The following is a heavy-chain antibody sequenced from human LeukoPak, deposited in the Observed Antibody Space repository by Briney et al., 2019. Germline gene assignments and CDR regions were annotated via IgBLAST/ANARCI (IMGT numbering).Heavy chain of an antibody. CDR3: ARQEYYYDSSGYYPVGFDY. D-gene: IGHD3-22*01. CDR2: IYPGDSDT. Sequence: GESLKISCKGSGYSFTSYWIGWVRQMPGKGLEWMGIIYPGDSDTRYSPSFQGQVTISADKSISTAYLQWSSLKASDTAMYYCARQEYYYDSSGYYPVGFDYWGQGTLVTISS. CDR1: GYSFTSYW. J-gene: IGHJ4*02. V-gene: IGHV5-51*01.